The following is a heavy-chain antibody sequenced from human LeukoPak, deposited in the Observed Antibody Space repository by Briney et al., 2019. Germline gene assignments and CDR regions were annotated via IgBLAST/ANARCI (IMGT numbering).Heavy chain of an antibody. CDR2: IKLDGSEK. CDR3: AKDRGTGRIAAAGLDY. CDR1: GFIFSNYW. Sequence: GGSLRLSCAASGFIFSNYWMSWVRQAPGKGLEWVANIKLDGSEKYYVDSVKGRFTISRDNSKNTLYLEMNSLRAEDTAVCYCAKDRGTGRIAAAGLDYWGQGTLVTVSS. D-gene: IGHD6-13*01. J-gene: IGHJ4*02. V-gene: IGHV3-7*01.